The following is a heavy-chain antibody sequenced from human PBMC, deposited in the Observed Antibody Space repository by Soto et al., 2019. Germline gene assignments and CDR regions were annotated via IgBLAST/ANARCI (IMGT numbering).Heavy chain of an antibody. D-gene: IGHD6-13*01. CDR3: ARDRGSSSWYRYGMDV. CDR2: ISSSSSYI. V-gene: IGHV3-21*01. CDR1: GFTFSSYS. J-gene: IGHJ6*02. Sequence: GGSLRLSCAASGFTFSSYSMNWVRQAPGKGLEWVSSISSSSSYIYYADSVKGRFTISRDNAKNSLYLQMNSLRAEDTAVYYCARDRGSSSWYRYGMDVWGQGTTVTVSS.